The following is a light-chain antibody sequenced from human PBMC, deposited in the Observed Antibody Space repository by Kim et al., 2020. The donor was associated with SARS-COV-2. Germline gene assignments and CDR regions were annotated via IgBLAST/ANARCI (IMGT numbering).Light chain of an antibody. CDR3: QQRNSWPPAVT. J-gene: IGKJ4*01. CDR1: QNIDTY. Sequence: SPGDRAPLSCRASQNIDTYLAWYQQRPGQAPRFLVYDASNRATGVPDRFSGSGSGTDFTLTISSLEPGDFSIYYCQQRNSWPPAVTFGGGTKLEI. CDR2: DAS. V-gene: IGKV3-11*01.